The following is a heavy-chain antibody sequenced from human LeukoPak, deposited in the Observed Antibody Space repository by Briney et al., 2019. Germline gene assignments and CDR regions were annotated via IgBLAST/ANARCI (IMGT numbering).Heavy chain of an antibody. J-gene: IGHJ4*02. CDR3: ARRCDTSSYYTYYFDY. V-gene: IGHV1-2*02. CDR1: GYTFTGYY. Sequence: GASVKVSCKSSGYTFTGYYMHWVRQAPGQGLEWMGWINPNSGVTNYAQKFQGRVTMTRDTSISTAYMELSRLRSDDTAVYFCARRCDTSSYYTYYFDYWGQGTLVTVSS. D-gene: IGHD3-22*01. CDR2: INPNSGVT.